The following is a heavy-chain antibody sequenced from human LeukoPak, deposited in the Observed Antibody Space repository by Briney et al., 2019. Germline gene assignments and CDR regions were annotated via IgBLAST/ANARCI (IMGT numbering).Heavy chain of an antibody. D-gene: IGHD3-22*01. Sequence: ASVKVSCKASGYTFTGYYMHWVRQAPGQGLEWMGWINPNSGGTNYAQKFQGRVTMTRDTSISTAYMELSSLRSEDTAVYYCARVTDYYDSSGYPETLEYFQHWGQGTLVTVSS. CDR1: GYTFTGYY. CDR2: INPNSGGT. CDR3: ARVTDYYDSSGYPETLEYFQH. J-gene: IGHJ1*01. V-gene: IGHV1-2*02.